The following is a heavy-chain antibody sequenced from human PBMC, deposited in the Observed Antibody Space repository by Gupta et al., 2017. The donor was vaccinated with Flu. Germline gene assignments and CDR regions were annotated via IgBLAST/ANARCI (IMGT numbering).Heavy chain of an antibody. J-gene: IGHJ6*02. CDR3: ARDDRRGSPRPDFGYYYNGMDV. CDR1: GFTFSDYS. D-gene: IGHD6-6*01. V-gene: IGHV3-21*02. CDR2: ISSTSTYI. Sequence: EVQLVEFGGGLVKPGGSLRLACAASGFTFSDYSMNWVRQAPGTGREWVSSISSTSTYIYYADSVMGRFTISRDNAKNSLYLQMNSLIADDTAVYYCARDDRRGSPRPDFGYYYNGMDVWGQGTTVTVSS.